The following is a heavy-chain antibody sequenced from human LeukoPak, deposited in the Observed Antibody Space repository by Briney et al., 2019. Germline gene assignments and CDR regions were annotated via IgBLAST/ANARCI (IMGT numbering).Heavy chain of an antibody. CDR1: GFTFSSYQ. CDR2: ISSSGSTI. Sequence: PGGSLRLSCAASGFTFSSYQMNWVRQAPGKGLEWVSYISSSGSTIYYADSVKGRFTISRDNAKNSLYLQMNSLRAEDTAVYYCAELGITMIGGVWGKGTTVTISS. V-gene: IGHV3-48*03. D-gene: IGHD3-10*02. J-gene: IGHJ6*04. CDR3: AELGITMIGGV.